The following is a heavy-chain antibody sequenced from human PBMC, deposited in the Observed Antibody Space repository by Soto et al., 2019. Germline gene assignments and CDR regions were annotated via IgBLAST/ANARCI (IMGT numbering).Heavy chain of an antibody. V-gene: IGHV3-30-3*01. J-gene: IGHJ4*02. CDR2: ISYDGSNK. D-gene: IGHD2-15*01. CDR3: ARDLDVVVVAATPIAY. CDR1: GFTFSSYA. Sequence: QVQLVESGGGVVQPGRSLRLSCAASGFTFSSYAMHWVRQAPGTGLEWVAVISYDGSNKYYADSVKGRFTISRDNSKNTLYLQMNSLRAEDTAVYYCARDLDVVVVAATPIAYWGQGTLVTVSS.